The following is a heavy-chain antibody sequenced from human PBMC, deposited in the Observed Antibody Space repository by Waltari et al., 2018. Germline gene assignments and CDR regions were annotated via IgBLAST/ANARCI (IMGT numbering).Heavy chain of an antibody. Sequence: QVQLQESGPGLVKPSETLSLTCTVSGGSISSYYWSWLRQPAGKGLEWIGRIYTSGVTNYNPSLKSRVTISVDKSKNQFSLKLSSVTAADTAVYYCARGATTVTGWDYYYYYGMDVWGQGTTVTVSS. J-gene: IGHJ6*02. D-gene: IGHD4-17*01. CDR3: ARGATTVTGWDYYYYYGMDV. CDR1: GGSISSYY. V-gene: IGHV4-4*07. CDR2: IYTSGVT.